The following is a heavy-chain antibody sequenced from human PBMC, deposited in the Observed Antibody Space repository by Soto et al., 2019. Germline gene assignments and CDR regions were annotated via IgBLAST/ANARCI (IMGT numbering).Heavy chain of an antibody. V-gene: IGHV3-30-3*01. Sequence: QVQLVESGGGVVQPGRSLRLSCAASGFTFSSYDMHWVREAAGKGLEWVAVISYDGSNKYYADSVKGRFTISRDNSKNTLYMQMNSLRAEYTAMYYCASAEEIVVVADIWFDPWGQETLVTVSS. CDR1: GFTFSSYD. J-gene: IGHJ5*02. D-gene: IGHD2-15*01. CDR3: ASAEEIVVVADIWFDP. CDR2: ISYDGSNK.